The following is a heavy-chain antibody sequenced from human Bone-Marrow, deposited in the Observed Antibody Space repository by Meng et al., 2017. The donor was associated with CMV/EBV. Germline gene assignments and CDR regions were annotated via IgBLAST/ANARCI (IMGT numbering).Heavy chain of an antibody. CDR1: GFIFSSYS. CDR3: ARAKDTTGIAASGLGY. J-gene: IGHJ4*02. D-gene: IGHD1-1*01. CDR2: TDSSSRII. V-gene: IGHV3-21*06. Sequence: GESLKISCAASGFIFSSYSMNWVRQAPGKGLEWVSSTDSSSRIIYYAGSVKGRFTISRDNAKNSLYLQMNSLRAEDTAVYYCARAKDTTGIAASGLGYWGQGTLVTVSS.